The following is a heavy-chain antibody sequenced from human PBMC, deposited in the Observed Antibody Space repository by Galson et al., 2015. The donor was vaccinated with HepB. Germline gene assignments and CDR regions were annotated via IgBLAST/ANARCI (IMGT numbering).Heavy chain of an antibody. D-gene: IGHD3-22*01. CDR3: TTDASSAYYYGYYYGMDV. CDR2: IKSKTDGGTT. J-gene: IGHJ6*02. V-gene: IGHV3-15*01. CDR1: GFTFSNAW. Sequence: FLRLSCAASGFTFSNAWMSWVRQAPGKGLEWVGRIKSKTDGGTTDYAAPVKARFTISRDDSKNTLYLQMNSLKTEDTAVYYCTTDASSAYYYGYYYGMDVWGQGTTVTVSS.